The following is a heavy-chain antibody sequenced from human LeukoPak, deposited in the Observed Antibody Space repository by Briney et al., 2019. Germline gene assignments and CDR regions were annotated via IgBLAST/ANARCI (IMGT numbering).Heavy chain of an antibody. CDR3: ARIRDGYNDAYDI. CDR1: GYSFTSYW. J-gene: IGHJ3*02. Sequence: GESLKISCKGSGYSFTSYWIGWVRQMPGKGLEWMGIIYPGDSDTRYSPSFQGQVTISADKSISTAYLQWSSLRSEDTAIYYCARIRDGYNDAYDIWGQGTVVTVPS. V-gene: IGHV5-51*01. D-gene: IGHD5-24*01. CDR2: IYPGDSDT.